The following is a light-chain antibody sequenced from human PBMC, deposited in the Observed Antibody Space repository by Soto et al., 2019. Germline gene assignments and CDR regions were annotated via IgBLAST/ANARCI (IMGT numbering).Light chain of an antibody. Sequence: QSALTQPPSASGSPGQSVTISCTGTSSDVGGYKNVSWYQQHPGKAPKLMIFEVNKRPSGVPDRFSGSKSGNTASLTVSGLQADDAADYFCSSYAGINNIGVFGTGTKLTAL. J-gene: IGLJ1*01. V-gene: IGLV2-8*01. CDR3: SSYAGINNIGV. CDR2: EVN. CDR1: SSDVGGYKN.